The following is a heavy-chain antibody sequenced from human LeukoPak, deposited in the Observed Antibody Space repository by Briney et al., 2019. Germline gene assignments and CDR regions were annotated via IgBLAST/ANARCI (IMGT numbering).Heavy chain of an antibody. CDR2: IYSGGST. D-gene: IGHD3-10*01. Sequence: GSLRLSCAASGFTVSSNYMSWVRQAPGKGLEWVSIIYSGGSTFYADSVKGRFTISRDNSKNTLYLQMNSLRVEDTAVYYCARGHYGSGSSGYYYYMDVWGKGTTVTISS. CDR1: GFTVSSNY. V-gene: IGHV3-53*01. J-gene: IGHJ6*03. CDR3: ARGHYGSGSSGYYYYMDV.